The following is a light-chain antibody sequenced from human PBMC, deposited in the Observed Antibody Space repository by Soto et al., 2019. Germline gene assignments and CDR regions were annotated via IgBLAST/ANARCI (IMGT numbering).Light chain of an antibody. Sequence: QAVVTQAASVSGSPGQSITISCTGSSSDVGGYNYVSWYQQHPGKAPKLMIYDVSNRPSGVSNRFSGSKSGNTASLTISGLQTEDEADYYCSSYTSSSTLVFGGGTKLTVL. V-gene: IGLV2-14*01. CDR2: DVS. J-gene: IGLJ2*01. CDR1: SSDVGGYNY. CDR3: SSYTSSSTLV.